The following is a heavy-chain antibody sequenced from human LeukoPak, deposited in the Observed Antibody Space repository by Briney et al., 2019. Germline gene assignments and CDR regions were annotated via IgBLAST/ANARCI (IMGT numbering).Heavy chain of an antibody. D-gene: IGHD2-15*01. CDR3: ARHHLAVAASPGYYYYYMDV. CDR1: GYSFTSYW. V-gene: IGHV5-51*01. J-gene: IGHJ6*03. CDR2: IYPGDSDT. Sequence: GESLKISCKGSGYSFTSYWSGWVRQMPGKGLEWMVIIYPGDSDTRYSPSFQGQVTISADKSVSTAYLQWSSLKASDTAMYYCARHHLAVAASPGYYYYYMDVWGKGTTVTVSS.